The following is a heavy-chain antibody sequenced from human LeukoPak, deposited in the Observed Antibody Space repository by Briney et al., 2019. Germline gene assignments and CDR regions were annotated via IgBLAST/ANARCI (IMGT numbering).Heavy chain of an antibody. V-gene: IGHV3-15*05. CDR2: INSITDGGTT. J-gene: IGHJ5*02. Sequence: GGSLRLSCAASGFTSSHAWMSWVRQAPGKGLEWVGRINSITDGGTTDYAAPVKGRFTISRDNAKNTLYLQMNSLRAEDTAVYYCARDPRVIVVPTLGNWFDPWGQGTLVTVSS. D-gene: IGHD3-22*01. CDR3: ARDPRVIVVPTLGNWFDP. CDR1: GFTSSHAW.